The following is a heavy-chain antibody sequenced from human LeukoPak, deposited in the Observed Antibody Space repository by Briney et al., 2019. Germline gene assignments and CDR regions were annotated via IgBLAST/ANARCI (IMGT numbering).Heavy chain of an antibody. Sequence: SGGSLRLSCAASGFTFSSYRMNWVRQAPGKGLEWVSSISSSSNYIYYADSVKGRFTISRDNARSSLYLQMNSLRAEDTAVYYCARVVDVPGIAVAGNDYWGQGTLVTVSS. D-gene: IGHD6-19*01. CDR3: ARVVDVPGIAVAGNDY. V-gene: IGHV3-21*01. CDR2: ISSSSNYI. CDR1: GFTFSSYR. J-gene: IGHJ4*02.